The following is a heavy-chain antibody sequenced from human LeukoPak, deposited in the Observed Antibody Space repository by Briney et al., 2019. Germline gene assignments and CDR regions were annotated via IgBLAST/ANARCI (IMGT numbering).Heavy chain of an antibody. Sequence: GGSLRLSCAASGFTFSSYDMHSVRQATGKGLEWVSAIGTAGDTYYPGSVKGRFTISRENAKNSLYLQMNSLRAGDTAVYYCARGHTSGSLNYYYYGMDVWGQGTTVTVSS. V-gene: IGHV3-13*01. CDR3: ARGHTSGSLNYYYYGMDV. CDR2: IGTAGDT. D-gene: IGHD3-10*01. CDR1: GFTFSSYD. J-gene: IGHJ6*02.